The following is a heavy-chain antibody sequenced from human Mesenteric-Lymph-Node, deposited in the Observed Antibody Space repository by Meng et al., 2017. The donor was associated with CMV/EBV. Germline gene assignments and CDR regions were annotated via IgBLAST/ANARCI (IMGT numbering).Heavy chain of an antibody. CDR3: ASVGVGATLPFDY. CDR1: GYTFTGYY. V-gene: IGHV1-2*02. J-gene: IGHJ4*02. Sequence: ASVKVSCKASGYTFTGYYMHWVRQAPGQRLEWMGWINPNSGGTNYAQKFQGRVTMTRDTSISTAYMELSRLRSDDTAVYYCASVGVGATLPFDYWGQGTLVTVSS. D-gene: IGHD1-26*01. CDR2: INPNSGGT.